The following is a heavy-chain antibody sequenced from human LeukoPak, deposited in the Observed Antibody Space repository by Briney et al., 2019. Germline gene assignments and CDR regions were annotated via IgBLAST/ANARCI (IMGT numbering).Heavy chain of an antibody. D-gene: IGHD6-6*01. CDR1: SGSISSYY. CDR2: IYYSGNT. Sequence: PSETLSLTCTVSSGSISSYYWSWIRQPPGKGLEWIGYIYYSGNTNYNPSLKSRVTISVDTSKNQFSLNLSSVTAADTAVYYCARVLGSSSSFDYWGQGTLVTVSS. V-gene: IGHV4-59*01. CDR3: ARVLGSSSSFDY. J-gene: IGHJ4*02.